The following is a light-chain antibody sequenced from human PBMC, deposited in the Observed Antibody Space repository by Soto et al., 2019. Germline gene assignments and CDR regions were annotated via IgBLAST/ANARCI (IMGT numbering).Light chain of an antibody. V-gene: IGKV4-1*01. Sequence: DIVMTQSPDSLAVSLGERATINCKSSQSIFFNSNNKNYLAWYQQKPGQPPKLLIYWASTRESGVPERFSGSGSGTDFTLSISSRQAEDGAVYYCQQYYNTPQTFGGGTKVEIK. CDR2: WAS. J-gene: IGKJ4*01. CDR3: QQYYNTPQT. CDR1: QSIFFNSNNKNY.